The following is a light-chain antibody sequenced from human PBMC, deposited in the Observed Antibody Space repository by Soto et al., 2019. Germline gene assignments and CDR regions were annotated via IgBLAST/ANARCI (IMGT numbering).Light chain of an antibody. V-gene: IGKV4-1*01. CDR3: QQYLTSPLT. CDR2: WAF. J-gene: IGKJ4*01. Sequence: DIVMTQSPDSLAVSLGERATINCKSSQSVLHSSNNRNDLAWYQQKPGQPPKLLIYWAFTRESGVPDRFSGSGSGTDFTLTISSLQVEDVAVYSCQQYLTSPLTFGGGTKVEIK. CDR1: QSVLHSSNNRND.